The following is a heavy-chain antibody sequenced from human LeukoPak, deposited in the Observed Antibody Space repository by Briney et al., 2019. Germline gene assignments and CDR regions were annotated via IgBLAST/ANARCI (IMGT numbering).Heavy chain of an antibody. J-gene: IGHJ3*01. D-gene: IGHD4-17*01. CDR2: IHHDGRT. Sequence: SETLSLTCAVSGGSLSGYYWSWIRQSPRKGLKWMGDIHHDGRTKYKSSFKSRITIFLVSSKNEVSLRLSPVTPADTALYFCARDVVPRDYGDTLNAYDLWGQGTMVTVS. CDR1: GGSLSGYY. V-gene: IGHV4-34*01. CDR3: ARDVVPRDYGDTLNAYDL.